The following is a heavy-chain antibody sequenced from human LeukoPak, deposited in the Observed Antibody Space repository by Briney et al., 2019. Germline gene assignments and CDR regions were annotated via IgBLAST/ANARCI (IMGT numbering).Heavy chain of an antibody. CDR2: MNPNSGNT. V-gene: IGHV1-8*01. CDR3: ARVIRDSGSYYPTYYYYYGMDV. Sequence: ASVKVSCKASGYTFTSYDINWVRQATGQGLEWMGWMNPNSGNTGYAQKFQGRVTMTRNTSISTAYMELSSLRSEDTAVYYCARVIRDSGSYYPTYYYYYGMDVWGQGTTATVSS. CDR1: GYTFTSYD. J-gene: IGHJ6*02. D-gene: IGHD3-10*01.